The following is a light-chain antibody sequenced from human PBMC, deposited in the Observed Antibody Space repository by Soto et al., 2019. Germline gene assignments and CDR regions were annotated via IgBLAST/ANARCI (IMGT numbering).Light chain of an antibody. Sequence: QSVLTQSPSASASLGASVRLTCTLSSGHSNYAIAWHQQQPEKGPRFLMNVNIDGTHTKGDGIPDRFSGASSGAERYLTISSLQSEDEADYYCQTWDTGIRVFGGGTKLTV. J-gene: IGLJ3*02. CDR1: SGHSNYA. V-gene: IGLV4-69*01. CDR2: VNIDGTH. CDR3: QTWDTGIRV.